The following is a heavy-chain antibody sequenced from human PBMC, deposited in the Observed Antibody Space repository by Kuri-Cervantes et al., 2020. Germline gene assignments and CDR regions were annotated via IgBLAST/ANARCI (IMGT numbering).Heavy chain of an antibody. D-gene: IGHD6-13*01. V-gene: IGHV3-30*03. CDR3: ARTIADSGAY. CDR2: ISYDGSNK. J-gene: IGHJ4*02. CDR1: GFTFSNYG. Sequence: GESLKISCAASGFTFSNYGMHWVRQAPGKGLEWVAVISYDGSNKYYADSAKGRFTISRDNARNSLYLQMNSLRAEDTAVYFCARTIADSGAYWGQGTLVTVSS.